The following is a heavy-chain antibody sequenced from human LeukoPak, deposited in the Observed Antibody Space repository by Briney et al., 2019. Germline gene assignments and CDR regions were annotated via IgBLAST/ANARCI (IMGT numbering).Heavy chain of an antibody. CDR1: GFTFDDYA. V-gene: IGHV3-9*01. Sequence: AGGSLRLSCAASGFTFDDYAMHWVRQAPGKGLEWVPGISWNSGSISYADSVKGRFTISRDNAKNSLYLQMNSLRAEDTALYYCAKPKGSELLPNAFDIWGQGTMVTVSS. D-gene: IGHD3-22*01. CDR3: AKPKGSELLPNAFDI. CDR2: ISWNSGSI. J-gene: IGHJ3*02.